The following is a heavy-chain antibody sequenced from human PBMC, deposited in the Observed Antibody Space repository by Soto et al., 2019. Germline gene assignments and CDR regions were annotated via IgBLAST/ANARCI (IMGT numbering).Heavy chain of an antibody. CDR3: ARVATGSYNWFDP. V-gene: IGHV3-74*01. J-gene: IGHJ5*02. CDR1: GFSFSTYW. Sequence: EVELVESGGGLVQPGGSLRLSCAASGFSFSTYWMHWVHQAPGKGLVWVSRINSDGSRINYGDSVKGRFTVSRDNAKNTVYLQMNSLRADDTAVYYCARVATGSYNWFDPWGQGTLVTVSS. D-gene: IGHD1-26*01. CDR2: INSDGSRI.